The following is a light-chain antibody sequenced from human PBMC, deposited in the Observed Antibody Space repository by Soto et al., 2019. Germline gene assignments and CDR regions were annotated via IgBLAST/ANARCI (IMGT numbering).Light chain of an antibody. Sequence: EMVMTQSPATLSLSPGERATLSCRASQSVSSNSAWYQQKPGQAPRLLIYGASTRATGIPARFSGSGSGTEFTLTISSLQSEDFAVYYCQQYNYWPRTFGQGTKVEI. CDR3: QQYNYWPRT. V-gene: IGKV3-15*01. CDR1: QSVSSN. CDR2: GAS. J-gene: IGKJ1*01.